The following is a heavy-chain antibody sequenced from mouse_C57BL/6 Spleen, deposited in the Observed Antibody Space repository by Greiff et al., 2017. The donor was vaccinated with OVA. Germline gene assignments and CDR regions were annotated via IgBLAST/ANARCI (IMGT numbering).Heavy chain of an antibody. CDR1: GYSITSGYY. CDR2: ISYDGSN. D-gene: IGHD2-1*01. V-gene: IGHV3-6*01. J-gene: IGHJ1*03. Sequence: EVKLQESGPGLVKPSQSLSLTCSVTGYSITSGYYWNWIRQFPGNKLEWMGYISYDGSNNYNPSLKNRISITRDTSKNQFFLKLNSVTTEDTATYYCARDGNYEGYFDVWGTGTTVTVSS. CDR3: ARDGNYEGYFDV.